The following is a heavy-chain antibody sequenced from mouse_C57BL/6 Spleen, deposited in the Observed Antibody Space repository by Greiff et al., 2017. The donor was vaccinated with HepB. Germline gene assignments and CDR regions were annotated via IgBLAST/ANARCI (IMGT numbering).Heavy chain of an antibody. Sequence: EVQLQESGGGLVKPGGSLKLSCAASGFTFSDYGMHWVRQAPEKGLEWVAYISSGSSTIYYADTVKGRFTISRDNAKNTLFLQMTSLRSEDTAMYYCARDGNSFAYWGQGTLVTVSA. CDR2: ISSGSSTI. CDR1: GFTFSDYG. CDR3: ARDGNSFAY. D-gene: IGHD2-1*01. V-gene: IGHV5-17*01. J-gene: IGHJ3*01.